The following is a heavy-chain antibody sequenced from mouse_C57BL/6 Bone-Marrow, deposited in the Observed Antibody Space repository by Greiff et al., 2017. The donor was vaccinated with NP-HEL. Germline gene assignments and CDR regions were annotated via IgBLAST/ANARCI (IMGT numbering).Heavy chain of an antibody. CDR1: GYTFTSYD. CDR2: IYPRDGST. J-gene: IGHJ2*01. V-gene: IGHV1-85*01. CDR3: ARSSPGAYYFDY. D-gene: IGHD4-1*01. Sequence: QVQLKESGPELVKPGASVKLSCKASGYTFTSYDINWVKQRPGQGLEWIGWIYPRDGSTKYNEKFKGKATLTVAPYSSKAYMEHNRRTYEDSAVDLWARSSPGAYYFDYWGKGTTLTGSA.